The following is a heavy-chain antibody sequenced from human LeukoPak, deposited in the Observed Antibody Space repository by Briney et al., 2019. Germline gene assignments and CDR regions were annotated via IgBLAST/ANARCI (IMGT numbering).Heavy chain of an antibody. CDR1: DGSISSSSYY. J-gene: IGHJ5*02. V-gene: IGHV4-39*07. CDR2: IYYSGST. Sequence: SETLSLTCTVSDGSISSSSYYWGWIRQPPGKGLEWIGSIYYSGSTYYNPSLKSRVTISVDTSKNQFSLKLSSVTAADTAVYYCARDYSSFTSFDPWGQGTLVTVSS. CDR3: ARDYSSFTSFDP. D-gene: IGHD6-6*01.